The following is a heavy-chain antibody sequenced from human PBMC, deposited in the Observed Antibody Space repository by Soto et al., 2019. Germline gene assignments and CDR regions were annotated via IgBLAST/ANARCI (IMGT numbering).Heavy chain of an antibody. D-gene: IGHD6-6*01. V-gene: IGHV1-69*13. Sequence: ASVKVSCKASGGTFSSYAISWVRQAPGQGLEWVGGIIPIFGTTNYAQKFQGRVTITADESTSTAYMELSSLRSEDTAVYYCARGRMKYSSSGPYYYGMDVWGQGTTVTVSS. CDR1: GGTFSSYA. CDR2: IIPIFGTT. J-gene: IGHJ6*02. CDR3: ARGRMKYSSSGPYYYGMDV.